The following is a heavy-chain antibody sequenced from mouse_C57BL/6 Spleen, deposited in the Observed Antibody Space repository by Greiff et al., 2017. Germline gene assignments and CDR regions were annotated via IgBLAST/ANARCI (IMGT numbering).Heavy chain of an antibody. V-gene: IGHV2-9-1*01. Sequence: QVQLKESRPGLVAPSQSLSITCTVSGFSLTSYAISWVRQPPGKGLEWLGVIWTGGGTNYNSALKSRLSISKDNSKSQVFLKMNSLQTDDTARYYCARTEDYGNFNWYFDVWGTGTTVTVSS. D-gene: IGHD2-1*01. CDR1: GFSLTSYA. CDR2: IWTGGGT. J-gene: IGHJ1*03. CDR3: ARTEDYGNFNWYFDV.